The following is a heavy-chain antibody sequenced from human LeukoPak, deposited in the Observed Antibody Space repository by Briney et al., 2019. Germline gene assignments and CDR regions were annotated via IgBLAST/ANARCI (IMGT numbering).Heavy chain of an antibody. J-gene: IGHJ6*03. D-gene: IGHD3-10*01. CDR1: GYTFSDYH. Sequence: GASVKVSCKASGYTFSDYHIHWVRQAPGQGLEWMGWISAYNGNTNYAQKLQGRVTMTTDTSTSTAYMELRSLRSDDTAVYYCARLYYYGSGSYYKDPSFHMDVWGKGTTVTVSS. CDR3: ARLYYYGSGSYYKDPSFHMDV. V-gene: IGHV1-18*04. CDR2: ISAYNGNT.